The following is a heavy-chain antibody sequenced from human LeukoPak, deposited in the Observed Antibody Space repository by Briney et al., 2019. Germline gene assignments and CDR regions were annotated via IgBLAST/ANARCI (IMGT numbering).Heavy chain of an antibody. CDR2: INHSGST. Sequence: SETLSLTCAVYGGSFSGYYWSWIRQPPGKGLEWIGEINHSGSTNYNPSLKSRVTISVDTSKNQFSLKLSSVTAADTAVYYCATLGAGPLPDYWGQGTLVTVSS. J-gene: IGHJ4*02. V-gene: IGHV4-34*01. CDR3: ATLGAGPLPDY. D-gene: IGHD3-16*01. CDR1: GGSFSGYY.